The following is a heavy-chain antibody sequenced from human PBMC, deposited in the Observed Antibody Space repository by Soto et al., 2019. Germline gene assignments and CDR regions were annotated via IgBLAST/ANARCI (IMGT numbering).Heavy chain of an antibody. CDR1: GFTLSSYW. D-gene: IGHD2-21*01. J-gene: IGHJ4*02. Sequence: EVQLVESGGGLVQPGGSLRLSCAASGFTLSSYWMSWVRQAPGKGLEWVANIKQDGSEKYYADSVKGRFTISRDNAKNSLYLQMNSLRAEDTAVYYCARVIRSIPYLDYWGRGTLVTVSS. V-gene: IGHV3-7*01. CDR3: ARVIRSIPYLDY. CDR2: IKQDGSEK.